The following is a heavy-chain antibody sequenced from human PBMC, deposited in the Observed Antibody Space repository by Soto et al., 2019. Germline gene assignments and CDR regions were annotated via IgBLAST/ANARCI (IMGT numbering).Heavy chain of an antibody. CDR2: IYYSGST. CDR3: AGAGYEILTGSYKKQRYFDY. J-gene: IGHJ4*02. Sequence: SETLSLTCTVSGGSISSYYWSWIRQPPGKGLEWIGFIYYSGSTSYNPSLKSRVTISLDTSKSQVSLKLNSVTATDTAVYYCAGAGYEILTGSYKKQRYFDYWGRGTLVTVSS. V-gene: IGHV4-59*01. D-gene: IGHD3-9*01. CDR1: GGSISSYY.